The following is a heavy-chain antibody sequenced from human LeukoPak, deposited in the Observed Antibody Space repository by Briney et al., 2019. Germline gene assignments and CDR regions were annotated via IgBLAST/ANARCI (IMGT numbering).Heavy chain of an antibody. Sequence: ASVKLSCNASGYTFTSYYMHWVRQAPGQGLEWMGIINSSGDSTNYTQKSRGRHTITRDTSTHTVHMELCSQRSEDTAVYFCARGPRDCSSIRYYVAGWFDPWGQATLVTASS. CDR1: GYTFTSYY. D-gene: IGHD2-2*01. V-gene: IGHV1-46*01. J-gene: IGHJ5*02. CDR2: INSSGDST. CDR3: ARGPRDCSSIRYYVAGWFDP.